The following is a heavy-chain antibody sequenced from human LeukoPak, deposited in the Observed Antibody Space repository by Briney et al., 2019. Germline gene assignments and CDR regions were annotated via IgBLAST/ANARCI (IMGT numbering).Heavy chain of an antibody. J-gene: IGHJ4*02. CDR3: ARDTPRIAAAGRLGFEY. Sequence: GASVKVSCKASGYTFTSYGISWVRQAPGQGLEWMGWISAYNGNTNYAQKLQGRVTMTTDTFTSTAYMELRSLRSDDAAVYYCARDTPRIAAAGRLGFEYWGQGTLVTVSS. V-gene: IGHV1-18*01. D-gene: IGHD6-13*01. CDR1: GYTFTSYG. CDR2: ISAYNGNT.